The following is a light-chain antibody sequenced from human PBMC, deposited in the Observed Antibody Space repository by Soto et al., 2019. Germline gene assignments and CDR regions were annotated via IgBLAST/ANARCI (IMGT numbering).Light chain of an antibody. CDR3: CSYAGSYPYV. CDR2: DVS. J-gene: IGLJ1*01. Sequence: QSALTQPRSVSRSPGQSVTVSCTGTSSDVGGYNYVSWYQQHPGKAPKLMIYDVSKRPSGVPDRFSGSKSGNTASLTISGLHAEDEADYYCCSYAGSYPYVFGTGTKLTVL. CDR1: SSDVGGYNY. V-gene: IGLV2-11*01.